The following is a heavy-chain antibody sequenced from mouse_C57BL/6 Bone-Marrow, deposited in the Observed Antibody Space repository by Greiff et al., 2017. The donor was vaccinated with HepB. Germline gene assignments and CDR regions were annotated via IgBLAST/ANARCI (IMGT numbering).Heavy chain of an antibody. Sequence: QVQLQQSGAELARPGASVKMSCKASGYTFTSYTMHWVKQRPGQGLEWIGYINPSSGYTKYNQKFKDKATLTADKSSSTAYMQLSSLTSEDSAVYYCARPFYYGSSLFAYWGQGTLVTVSA. CDR2: INPSSGYT. CDR1: GYTFTSYT. V-gene: IGHV1-4*01. J-gene: IGHJ3*01. D-gene: IGHD1-1*01. CDR3: ARPFYYGSSLFAY.